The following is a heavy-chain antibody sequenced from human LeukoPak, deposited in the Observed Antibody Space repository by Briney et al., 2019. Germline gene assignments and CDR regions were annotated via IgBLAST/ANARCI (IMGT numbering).Heavy chain of an antibody. D-gene: IGHD6-13*01. CDR2: ISSSSSCI. CDR3: ARLRDGSSWVDAFDI. Sequence: GGSLRLSCAASGFTFSGYSMNWVRQAPGKGLEWVSSISSSSSCIYYADSVKGRFTISRDNAKNSLYLQMNSLRAEDTAVYYCARLRDGSSWVDAFDIWGQGTMVTVSS. CDR1: GFTFSGYS. J-gene: IGHJ3*02. V-gene: IGHV3-21*01.